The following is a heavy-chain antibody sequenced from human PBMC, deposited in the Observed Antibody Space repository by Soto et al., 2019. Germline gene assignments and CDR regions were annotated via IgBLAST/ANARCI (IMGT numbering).Heavy chain of an antibody. V-gene: IGHV4-4*02. D-gene: IGHD1-26*01. CDR2: IYHTGST. CDR3: AHRPIVGAAT. Sequence: PSETLSLTCGVFGGSISNSNWWTWVRQPPGKGLEWIGEIYHTGSTNYNSSLMSRVTISLDKPNNQFSLKLGSVTAADTAVYYCAHRPIVGAATWGQGTLVTVSS. J-gene: IGHJ5*02. CDR1: GGSISNSNW.